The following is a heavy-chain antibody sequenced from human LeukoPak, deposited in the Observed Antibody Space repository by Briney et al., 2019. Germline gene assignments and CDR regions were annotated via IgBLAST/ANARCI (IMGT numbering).Heavy chain of an antibody. Sequence: PSGTLSLTCAVSGGSISSSNWWSWVRQPPGKGLEWIGEIYHSGGTNYSPSLTSRITISVDKSKNQFSLKLSSVTAADTAVYYCARLHCSSTSCYNNWFDPWGQGTLVTVSS. D-gene: IGHD2-2*01. V-gene: IGHV4-4*02. CDR2: IYHSGGT. J-gene: IGHJ5*02. CDR1: GGSISSSNW. CDR3: ARLHCSSTSCYNNWFDP.